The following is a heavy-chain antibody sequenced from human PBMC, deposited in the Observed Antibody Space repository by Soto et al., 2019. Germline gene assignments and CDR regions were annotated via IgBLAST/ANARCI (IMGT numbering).Heavy chain of an antibody. Sequence: EVQLVETGGGLIQPGGSLRLSCAASGFTVSSNYMSWVRQAPGKGLEWVSVIYSGGSTYYADSVKGRFTISRDNSKNTLYFQMNSLRAEDTAVYYCARDLYGGNSGDYWGQGTLVTVSS. CDR3: ARDLYGGNSGDY. CDR2: IYSGGST. D-gene: IGHD2-21*02. CDR1: GFTVSSNY. J-gene: IGHJ4*02. V-gene: IGHV3-53*02.